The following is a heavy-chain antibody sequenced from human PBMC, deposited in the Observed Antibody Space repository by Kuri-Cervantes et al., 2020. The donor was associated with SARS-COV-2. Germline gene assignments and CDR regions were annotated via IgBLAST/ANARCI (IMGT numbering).Heavy chain of an antibody. CDR1: GFTLDEYA. CDR3: ARERTTVTHHYYYYGMDV. CDR2: ISWNSGKI. D-gene: IGHD4-11*01. Sequence: SLKISCAASGFTLDEYAMHWVRQAPGKGLEWVSGISWNSGKIDYADSVKGRFTISRDNAKNSLYLQMNSLRAEDTAVYYCARERTTVTHHYYYYGMDVWDQGTTVTVSS. V-gene: IGHV3-9*01. J-gene: IGHJ6*02.